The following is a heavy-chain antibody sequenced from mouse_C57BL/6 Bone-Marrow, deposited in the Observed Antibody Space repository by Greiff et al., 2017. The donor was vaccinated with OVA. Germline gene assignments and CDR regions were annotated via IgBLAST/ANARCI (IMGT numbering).Heavy chain of an antibody. CDR2: IDPEDGDT. CDR1: GFNIKDYY. Sequence: VQLQQSGAELVRPGASVKLSCTASGFNIKDYYMHWVKQRPEQGLEWIGRIDPEDGDTEYAPKFQGKATITADTSSNTAFLQLSSLTSEDTAVYYCTMVLRDYWGRGTSVTVSS. J-gene: IGHJ4*01. V-gene: IGHV14-1*01. D-gene: IGHD1-1*01. CDR3: TMVLRDY.